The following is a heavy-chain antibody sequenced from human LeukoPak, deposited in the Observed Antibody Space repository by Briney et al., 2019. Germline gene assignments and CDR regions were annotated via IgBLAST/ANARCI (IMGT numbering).Heavy chain of an antibody. Sequence: PSETLSLTCTVSGGSISSGDYYWSWIRQPPGKGLEWIEYIYYSGSTYYNPSLKSRVTISVDTSKNQFSLKLSSVTAADTAVYYCARRGPRAARYNFDYWGQGTLVTVSS. CDR2: IYYSGST. CDR3: ARRGPRAARYNFDY. J-gene: IGHJ4*02. V-gene: IGHV4-30-4*01. D-gene: IGHD6-6*01. CDR1: GGSISSGDYY.